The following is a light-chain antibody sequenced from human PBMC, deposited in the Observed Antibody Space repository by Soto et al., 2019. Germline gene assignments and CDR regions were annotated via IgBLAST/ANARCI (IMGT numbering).Light chain of an antibody. J-gene: IGKJ4*01. CDR1: QGLVNW. Sequence: DIQVTQSPSSVSASVGDRVTITCRARQGLVNWLAWYQQKPGKGPKLLIYAASRFQSGVPSRFSGSRSGTDFTLTIRSLQPEDFATYYCQQTSSFPLPFGGGTKVEIK. V-gene: IGKV1-12*01. CDR3: QQTSSFPLP. CDR2: AAS.